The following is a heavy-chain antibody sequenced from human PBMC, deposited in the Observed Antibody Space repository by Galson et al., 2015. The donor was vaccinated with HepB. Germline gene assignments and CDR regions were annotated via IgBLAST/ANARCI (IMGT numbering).Heavy chain of an antibody. CDR1: GFTFSNYA. J-gene: IGHJ6*03. V-gene: IGHV3-64*01. CDR2: ISSNGGST. CDR3: AREGGYCSNISCSYYYMDV. Sequence: SLRLSCAASGFTFSNYAMHWVRQAPGKGLECVSTISSNGGSTYYANSVKGRFTISRDNSKNTPYLQMGSLRAEDMAVYYCAREGGYCSNISCSYYYMDVWGKGTTVTVSS. D-gene: IGHD2-2*01.